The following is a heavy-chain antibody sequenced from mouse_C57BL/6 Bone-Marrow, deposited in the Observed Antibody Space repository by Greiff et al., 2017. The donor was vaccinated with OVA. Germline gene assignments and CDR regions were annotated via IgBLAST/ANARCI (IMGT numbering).Heavy chain of an antibody. Sequence: EVQLQESGAELVRPGASVKLSCTASGFTITDDYMHWVKQRPEQGLEWIGWIDPENGDTEYASKFQGKATITADTSSNTAYLQLSSLTSEDTAVYYCTTPSYYCSSYGYWGQGTTLTVSA. CDR1: GFTITDDY. V-gene: IGHV14-4*01. CDR3: TTPSYYCSSYGY. D-gene: IGHD1-1*01. CDR2: IDPENGDT. J-gene: IGHJ2*01.